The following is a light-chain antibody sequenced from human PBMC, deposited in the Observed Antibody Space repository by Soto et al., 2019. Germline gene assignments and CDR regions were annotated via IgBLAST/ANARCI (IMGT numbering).Light chain of an antibody. CDR1: SSDVGGYNY. CDR3: CSYTTSNTRQIV. CDR2: DVS. V-gene: IGLV2-14*01. Sequence: QSVLAQPASVSGSPGQSITISCTGTSSDVGGYNYVSWYQQHPGKAPKFMIYDVSNRPSGVSNRFSGSKSGNTASLTISGLQAEDEADYYCCSYTTSNTRQIVFGTGYKVTVL. J-gene: IGLJ1*01.